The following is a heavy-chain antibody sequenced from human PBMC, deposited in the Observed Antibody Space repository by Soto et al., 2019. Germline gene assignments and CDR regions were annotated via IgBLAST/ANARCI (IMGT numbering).Heavy chain of an antibody. CDR3: AKAPTNYGSGSYYYY. CDR1: GFTFSSYA. D-gene: IGHD3-10*01. Sequence: EVQLLESGGGLVQPGGSLRLSCAASGFTFSSYAMSLVRPAPGKGLEWVSAISGSGGSKYYADSVKGRFTTSRDNSKNTLYLQMSSLRAEDTAVYYCAKAPTNYGSGSYYYYWGQGTLVTVSS. CDR2: ISGSGGSK. V-gene: IGHV3-23*01. J-gene: IGHJ4*02.